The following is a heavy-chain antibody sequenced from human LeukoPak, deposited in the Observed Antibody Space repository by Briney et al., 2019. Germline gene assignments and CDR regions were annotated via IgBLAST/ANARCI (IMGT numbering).Heavy chain of an antibody. Sequence: GASLKVSCKASGYTFTSYYMHWVRQAPGQGLEWMGIINPSVVSTSYAQKFQGRVTMTRDTSTSTVYMELSSLRSEDTAVYYCARDASMTTGYWGQGTLVTVSS. CDR3: ARDASMTTGY. J-gene: IGHJ4*02. D-gene: IGHD4-17*01. CDR1: GYTFTSYY. V-gene: IGHV1-46*01. CDR2: INPSVVST.